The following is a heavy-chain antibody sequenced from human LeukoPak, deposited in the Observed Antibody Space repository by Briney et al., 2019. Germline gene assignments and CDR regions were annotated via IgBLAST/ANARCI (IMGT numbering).Heavy chain of an antibody. V-gene: IGHV3-48*01. D-gene: IGHD5-24*01. CDR3: ARGRLGDGYNFGY. CDR2: ISSSSSST. Sequence: GGSLRLSCAASGFTFSSYSMNWVRQAPGKGLEWVSYISSSSSSTYYADSVKGRFTISRDNAKNSLYLQMNSLRADDTAVYYCARGRLGDGYNFGYWGQGTLVTVSS. CDR1: GFTFSSYS. J-gene: IGHJ4*02.